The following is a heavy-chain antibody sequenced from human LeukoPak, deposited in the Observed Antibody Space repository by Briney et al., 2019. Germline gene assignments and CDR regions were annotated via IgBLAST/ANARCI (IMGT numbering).Heavy chain of an antibody. J-gene: IGHJ4*02. Sequence: ASVKVSCKASGYTFASYYMHWVRQAPGQGLEWMGWINPNSGGTNYAQKFQGRVTMTRDTFISTAYMELSRLRSDDTAVYYCAICSGGSCYLFDYWGQGTLVTVSS. D-gene: IGHD2-15*01. CDR2: INPNSGGT. CDR1: GYTFASYY. V-gene: IGHV1-2*02. CDR3: AICSGGSCYLFDY.